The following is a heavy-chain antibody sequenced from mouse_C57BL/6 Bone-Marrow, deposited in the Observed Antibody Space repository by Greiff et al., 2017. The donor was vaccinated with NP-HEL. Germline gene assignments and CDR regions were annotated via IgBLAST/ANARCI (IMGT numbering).Heavy chain of an antibody. D-gene: IGHD2-3*01. V-gene: IGHV1-11*01. CDR1: GYTFTDHI. J-gene: IGHJ3*01. CDR2: IYPVSGET. Sequence: VQLQQSGAELASPGASVTLSCKASGYTFTDHIMNWVKKRPGQGLEWIGRIYPVSGETNYNQKFMGKATFSVDRSSSPVYMVLHSLTSEDPAVFYCGGPQVYVGYSLFAYTGPGTLVTVSA. CDR3: GGPQVYVGYSLFAY.